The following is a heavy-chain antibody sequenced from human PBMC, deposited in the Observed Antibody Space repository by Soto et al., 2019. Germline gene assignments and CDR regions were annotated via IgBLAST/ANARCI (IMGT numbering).Heavy chain of an antibody. CDR3: AKRLGYMETTVAVADY. Sequence: QVQLVESGGGVVQPGRSLRLSCAASRFPFSTYGMHWVRQAPGKGLEWVAVISYDGSNKYYADSVKGRFTISRDNSKNTLYLQMNSLRAEDTAVYYCAKRLGYMETTVAVADYWGQGTLVTVSS. CDR1: RFPFSTYG. J-gene: IGHJ4*02. CDR2: ISYDGSNK. D-gene: IGHD3-16*02. V-gene: IGHV3-30*18.